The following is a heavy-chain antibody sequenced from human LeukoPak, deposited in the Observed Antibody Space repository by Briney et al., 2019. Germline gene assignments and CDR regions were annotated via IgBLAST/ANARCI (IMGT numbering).Heavy chain of an antibody. J-gene: IGHJ6*02. CDR2: INPSGGST. CDR3: ARGMQHNYYYYGMDV. Sequence: GASVKVSCKASGYSFIGHYMHWVRQAPGQGLEWMGIINPSGGSTSYAQKFQGRVTMTRDTSTSTVYMELSSLRSEDTAVYYCARGMQHNYYYYGMDVWGQGTTVTVSS. V-gene: IGHV1-46*01. D-gene: IGHD6-13*01. CDR1: GYSFIGHY.